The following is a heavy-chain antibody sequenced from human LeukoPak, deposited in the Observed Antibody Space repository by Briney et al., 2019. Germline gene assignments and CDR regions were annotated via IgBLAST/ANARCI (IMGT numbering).Heavy chain of an antibody. CDR2: ISAYNDNT. J-gene: IGHJ6*02. CDR1: GYTFTSYG. V-gene: IGHV1-18*01. D-gene: IGHD2-21*02. CDR3: ARDRTEVTLDYYYGMDV. Sequence: ASVKVSCKASGYTFTSYGISWVRQAPGQGLEWMGWISAYNDNTNYAQKLQGRVTMTTDTSTSTAYMELRSLRSDDTAVYYCARDRTEVTLDYYYGMDVWGQGTTVTVSS.